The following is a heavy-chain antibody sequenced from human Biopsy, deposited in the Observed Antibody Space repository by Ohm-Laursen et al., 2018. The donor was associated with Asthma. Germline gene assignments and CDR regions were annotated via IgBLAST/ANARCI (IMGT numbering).Heavy chain of an antibody. CDR1: GFTFSSYS. CDR2: ISSSSSTI. V-gene: IGHV3-48*02. Sequence: SLRLSCSASGFTFSSYSMNWVRQAPGKGLEWVSYISSSSSTIYYADSVKGRFTISRDNARNSLYLQMNSLRDEDTAVYYCARPRWGPYGYWGQGTLVTVSS. CDR3: ARPRWGPYGY. J-gene: IGHJ4*02. D-gene: IGHD4-17*01.